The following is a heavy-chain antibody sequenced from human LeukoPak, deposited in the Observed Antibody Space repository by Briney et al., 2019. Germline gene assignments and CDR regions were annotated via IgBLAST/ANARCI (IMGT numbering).Heavy chain of an antibody. CDR3: ASLAVAGTFFDY. V-gene: IGHV4-59*01. CDR1: GGSISSYY. D-gene: IGHD6-19*01. J-gene: IGHJ4*02. Sequence: SETLSLTCTVSGGSISSYYWSWIRQPPGKGLEWIGYIYYSGSTNYNPSLKSRVTISVDTSKNQFSLKLSPVTAADTAVYYCASLAVAGTFFDYWGQGTLVTVSS. CDR2: IYYSGST.